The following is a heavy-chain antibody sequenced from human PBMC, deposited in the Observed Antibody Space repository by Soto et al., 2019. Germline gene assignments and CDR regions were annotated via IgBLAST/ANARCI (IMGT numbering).Heavy chain of an antibody. CDR3: AKEGTYSSSWYYYYYGMDV. Sequence: GGSLRLSCAASGFTFSSYAMSWVRQAPGKGLEWVSAISGSGGSTYYADSVKGRFTISRDNSKNTLYLQMNSLRAEDTAVYYCAKEGTYSSSWYYYYYGMDVWGQGTTVTVSS. J-gene: IGHJ6*02. D-gene: IGHD6-13*01. CDR1: GFTFSSYA. V-gene: IGHV3-23*01. CDR2: ISGSGGST.